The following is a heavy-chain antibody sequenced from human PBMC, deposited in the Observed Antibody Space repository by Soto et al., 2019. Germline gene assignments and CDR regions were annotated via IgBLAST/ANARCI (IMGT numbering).Heavy chain of an antibody. CDR2: IIPIFGTA. CDR3: AREGLWYHWNYDLRWFDP. J-gene: IGHJ5*02. Sequence: QVQLVQSGAEVKKPGSSVKVSCKASGGTFSSYAISWVRQAPGQGLEWMGGIIPIFGTANYAQKFQGRVTITADESTSTAYMELSSLRSEDTAVYYCAREGLWYHWNYDLRWFDPWGQGTLVTVSS. V-gene: IGHV1-69*12. D-gene: IGHD1-7*01. CDR1: GGTFSSYA.